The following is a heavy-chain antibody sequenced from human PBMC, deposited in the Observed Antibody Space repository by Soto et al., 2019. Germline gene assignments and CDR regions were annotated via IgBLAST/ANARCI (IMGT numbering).Heavy chain of an antibody. J-gene: IGHJ6*02. D-gene: IGHD5-12*01. CDR1: GFTFSSYS. CDR2: ISSSSSYI. Sequence: EVQLVESGGGLVKPGGSLRLSCAASGFTFSSYSMNWVRQAPGKGLEWVSSISSSSSYIYYADSVKGRFTISRDNAKNSRYLQMNSLRAEDTAVYYCAREEMATISYYYYGMDVWGQGTTVTVSS. CDR3: AREEMATISYYYYGMDV. V-gene: IGHV3-21*01.